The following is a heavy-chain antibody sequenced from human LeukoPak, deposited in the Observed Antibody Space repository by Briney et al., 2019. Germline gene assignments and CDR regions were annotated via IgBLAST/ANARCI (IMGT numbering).Heavy chain of an antibody. CDR2: INPNSGGT. Sequence: GASVKVSCKASGNIFSRSIITWVRQAPGQGLEWMGWINPNSGGTNYAQKLQGRVTMTRDTSISTAYMELSSLRSEDTAVYYCARAEDSREAYFDYWGQGTLVTVSS. D-gene: IGHD3-22*01. J-gene: IGHJ4*02. CDR1: GNIFSRSI. CDR3: ARAEDSREAYFDY. V-gene: IGHV1-2*02.